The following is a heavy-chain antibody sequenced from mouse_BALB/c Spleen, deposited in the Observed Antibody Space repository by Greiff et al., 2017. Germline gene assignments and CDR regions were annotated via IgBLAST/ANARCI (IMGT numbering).Heavy chain of an antibody. J-gene: IGHJ4*01. D-gene: IGHD1-1*02. V-gene: IGHV5-6-3*01. CDR1: GFAFSSYG. CDR2: INSNGGST. Sequence: EVQLVESGGGLVKPGGSLKLSCAASGFAFSSYGMSWVRQTPDKRLELVATINSNGGSTYYPDSVKGRFTISRDNAKNTLYLQMSSLKSEDTAMYYCARDNYGYAMDYWGQGTSVTVSS. CDR3: ARDNYGYAMDY.